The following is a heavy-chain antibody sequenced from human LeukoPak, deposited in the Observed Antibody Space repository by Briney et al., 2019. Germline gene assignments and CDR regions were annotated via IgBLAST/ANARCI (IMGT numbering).Heavy chain of an antibody. V-gene: IGHV4-4*02. J-gene: IGHJ4*02. CDR2: IYHSGST. CDR3: ARGSSSSWSFDY. CDR1: GFTFSSYAM. D-gene: IGHD6-13*01. Sequence: GSLRLSCAASGFTFSSYAMSWVRQPPGKGLEWIGEIYHSGSTNYNPSLKSRVTISVDKSKNQFSLKLSSVTAADTAVYYCARGSSSSWSFDYWGQGTLVTVSS.